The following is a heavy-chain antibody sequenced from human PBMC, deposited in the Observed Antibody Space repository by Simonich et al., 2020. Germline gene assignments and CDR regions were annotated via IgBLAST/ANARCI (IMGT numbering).Heavy chain of an antibody. Sequence: GGGLVKPGGSLRLSCAASGFTFSSYSMNWVRQAPGKGLEWVSYNSSSSSYIYDADSVKGRFTISRDNAKNSLYLQMNSLRAEDTAVYYCARDTSYYGSGSYYFDYWGQGTLVTVSS. CDR1: GFTFSSYS. V-gene: IGHV3-21*01. J-gene: IGHJ4*02. D-gene: IGHD3-10*01. CDR3: ARDTSYYGSGSYYFDY. CDR2: NSSSSSYI.